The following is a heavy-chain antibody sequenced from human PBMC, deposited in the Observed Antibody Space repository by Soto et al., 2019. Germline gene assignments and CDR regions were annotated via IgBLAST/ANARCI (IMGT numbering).Heavy chain of an antibody. J-gene: IGHJ5*02. CDR3: ASDRRLAYDILTWFDV. Sequence: QVQLVQSGAEVKKPGASVKVSCKASGNTFTSYAMHWVRQAPGQRLEWLGRINPANGNTKYSQQFQGRVTITRDTSASTAYMALSRLGSEDTAVYYCASDRRLAYDILTWFDVWGQGTLVTVSS. V-gene: IGHV1-3*01. CDR1: GNTFTSYA. D-gene: IGHD3-9*01. CDR2: INPANGNT.